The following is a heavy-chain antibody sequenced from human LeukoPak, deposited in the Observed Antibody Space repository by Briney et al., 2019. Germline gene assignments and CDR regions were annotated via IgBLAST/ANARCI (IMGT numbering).Heavy chain of an antibody. V-gene: IGHV4-31*03. CDR3: ARDVSSMFPNWFDP. J-gene: IGHJ5*02. Sequence: SETLSLTCSVSGDSISSRTYYWTWIRQHPEKGLEWIGYIWNSGSTNYNPALKSRVTISVHTSKNQFSLKLTSVTAADTAIYYCARDVSSMFPNWFDPWGQGILVIVSS. CDR1: GDSISSRTYY. D-gene: IGHD6-6*01. CDR2: IWNSGST.